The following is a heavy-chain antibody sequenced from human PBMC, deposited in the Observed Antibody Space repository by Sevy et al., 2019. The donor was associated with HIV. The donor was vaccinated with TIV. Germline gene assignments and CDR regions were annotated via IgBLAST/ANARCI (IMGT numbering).Heavy chain of an antibody. CDR3: AKSPTGSESKPDY. Sequence: GGSLGLSCAASGFTFGNFAMIWARQAPGKGLEWLSSIYHSGGTTYIVDSVKGRFTISRDNSKNTLYLQMDNLRADDTAIYYCAKSPTGSESKPDYWGQGTLVTVSS. D-gene: IGHD2-8*02. CDR1: GFTFGNFA. J-gene: IGHJ4*02. CDR2: IYHSGGTT. V-gene: IGHV3-23*05.